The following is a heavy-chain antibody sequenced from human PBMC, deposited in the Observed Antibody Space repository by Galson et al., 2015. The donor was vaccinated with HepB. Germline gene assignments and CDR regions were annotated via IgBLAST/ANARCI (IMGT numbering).Heavy chain of an antibody. CDR3: AKDLTGYHDY. J-gene: IGHJ4*02. CDR1: GFTFSKYW. D-gene: IGHD1-20*01. Sequence: SLRLSCAASGFTFSKYWMHWVRQVPGKGLVWVSRINPEETTITYADSVKGRFIISRDNAKNTLYLQMNSLRAEDTAVYYCAKDLTGYHDYWGQGTLVTVSS. V-gene: IGHV3-74*01. CDR2: INPEETTI.